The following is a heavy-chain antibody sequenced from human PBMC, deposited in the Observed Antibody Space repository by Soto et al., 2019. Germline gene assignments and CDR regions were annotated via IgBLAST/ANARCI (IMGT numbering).Heavy chain of an antibody. CDR2: TNHSGST. CDR1: GRSFSGYY. Sequence: SETLSLTCAVYGRSFSGYYWSWIRQPPGKGLEWIGETNHSGSTNYNPSLKSRVTISVDTSKNQFSLKLSSVTAADTAVYYCARLGKENCSGGSCYSGMYYYGMDVWGQGTTVTVSS. J-gene: IGHJ6*02. D-gene: IGHD2-15*01. CDR3: ARLGKENCSGGSCYSGMYYYGMDV. V-gene: IGHV4-34*01.